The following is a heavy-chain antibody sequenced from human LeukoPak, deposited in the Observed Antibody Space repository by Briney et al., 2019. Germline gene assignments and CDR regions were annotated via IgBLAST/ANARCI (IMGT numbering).Heavy chain of an antibody. CDR2: TYCRSKCYN. V-gene: IGHV6-1*01. J-gene: IGHJ4*02. CDR1: GDSVSSYSAS. CDR3: TRGGSGMTVALFDS. Sequence: SQTLSLTCAISGDSVSSYSASWNWIRQSPSRGLVWLGRTYCRSKCYNDYAVSVRSRITISPDPPKNQVSLQLNSVTPDDTAVYYCTRGGSGMTVALFDSWGQGTLVTVSS. D-gene: IGHD6-19*01.